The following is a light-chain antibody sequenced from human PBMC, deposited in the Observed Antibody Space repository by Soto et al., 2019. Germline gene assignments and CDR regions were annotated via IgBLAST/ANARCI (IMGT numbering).Light chain of an antibody. Sequence: EIVMTQSPATLSGSPGERATLSCRASLSVSRNLAWYQQKPGQAPRLLIFDASTRATGIPARFSGSGSGTEFTLTITSLQSEDFAVYYCQQYNAWPRTFGQGTKVDIK. CDR2: DAS. CDR1: LSVSRN. V-gene: IGKV3-15*01. CDR3: QQYNAWPRT. J-gene: IGKJ1*01.